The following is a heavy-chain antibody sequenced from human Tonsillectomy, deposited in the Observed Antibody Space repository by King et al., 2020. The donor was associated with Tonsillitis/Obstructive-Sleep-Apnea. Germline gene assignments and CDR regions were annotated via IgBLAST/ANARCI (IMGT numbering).Heavy chain of an antibody. Sequence: VQLVESGGGLVQSGGSLRLSCAASGFTFSSYAMSWVRQAPGKGLEWVSVISDSGGSTYHADSVKGRFTISRDNCKNTLYLQMSSLRAEDTAVYYCAKLYGGNSGSHFDHWGQGTLVTVSS. V-gene: IGHV3-23*04. J-gene: IGHJ4*02. CDR1: GFTFSSYA. CDR2: ISDSGGST. D-gene: IGHD4-23*01. CDR3: AKLYGGNSGSHFDH.